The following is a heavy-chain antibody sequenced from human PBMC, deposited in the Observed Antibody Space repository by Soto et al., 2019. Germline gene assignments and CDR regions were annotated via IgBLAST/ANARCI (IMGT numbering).Heavy chain of an antibody. CDR2: INHSGST. CDR3: ACSGSYTPDFDY. J-gene: IGHJ4*02. CDR1: GGSFSGYY. V-gene: IGHV4-34*01. D-gene: IGHD1-26*01. Sequence: SETLSLTCAVYGGSFSGYYWSWIRQPPGKGLEWIGEINHSGSTNYNPSLKSRVTISVDTSKNQFSLKLSSVTAADTAVYYCACSGSYTPDFDYWGQGTLVTVSS.